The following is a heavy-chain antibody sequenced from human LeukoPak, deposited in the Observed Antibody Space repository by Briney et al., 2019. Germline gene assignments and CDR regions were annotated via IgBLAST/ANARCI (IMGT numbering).Heavy chain of an antibody. CDR1: GFTFSSYS. V-gene: IGHV3-21*01. D-gene: IGHD2-15*01. CDR2: ISSSSSYI. J-gene: IGHJ3*02. CDR3: ARVKWSIDAFDI. Sequence: GGSLRLSCAASGFTFSSYSMNWVRQAPGKGLEWVSSISSSSSYIYYADSVKGRFTISRDNAKNSLYLQMNSLRAEDTAVYYCARVKWSIDAFDIWGQGTMVTVSS.